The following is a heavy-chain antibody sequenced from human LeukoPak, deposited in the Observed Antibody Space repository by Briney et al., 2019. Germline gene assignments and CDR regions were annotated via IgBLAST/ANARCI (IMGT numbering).Heavy chain of an antibody. J-gene: IGHJ5*02. V-gene: IGHV1-69*05. Sequence: ASVKVSCKASGGTFISYAISWVRQAPGQGLEWMGGIIPIFGTANYAQKFQGRVTITTAESTSTAYMELSSLRSEDTAVYYCARVRVVPAAETWFDPWGQGTLVTVSS. CDR1: GGTFISYA. D-gene: IGHD2-2*01. CDR3: ARVRVVPAAETWFDP. CDR2: IIPIFGTA.